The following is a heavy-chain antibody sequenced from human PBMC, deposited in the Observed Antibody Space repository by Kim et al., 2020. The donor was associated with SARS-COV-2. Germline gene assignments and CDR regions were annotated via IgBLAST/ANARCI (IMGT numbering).Heavy chain of an antibody. Sequence: YANSVKGRFTNTRDNSKSTLYLQMNSLRAEDTAVYYCAKAGVVVVAASDYWGQGTLVTVSS. D-gene: IGHD2-15*01. CDR3: AKAGVVVVAASDY. V-gene: IGHV3-23*01. J-gene: IGHJ4*02.